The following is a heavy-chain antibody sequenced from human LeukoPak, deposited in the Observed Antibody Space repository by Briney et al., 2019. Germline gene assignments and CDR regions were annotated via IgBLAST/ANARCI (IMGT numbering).Heavy chain of an antibody. CDR1: GGSISSISYY. V-gene: IGHV4-39*01. D-gene: IGHD3-3*01. J-gene: IGHJ4*02. CDR2: IYYTGST. CDR3: ARTRRGVIDY. Sequence: SETLSLTCTISGGSISSISYYWGWIRQPPGKGLEWIGSIYYTGSTYYNPSLKSRVTVSVDTSKNQFSLNLRSVTAADTAVYYCARTRRGVIDYWGQGTLVTVSS.